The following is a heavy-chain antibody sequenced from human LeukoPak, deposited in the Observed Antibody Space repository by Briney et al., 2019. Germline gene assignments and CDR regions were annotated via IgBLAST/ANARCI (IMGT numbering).Heavy chain of an antibody. D-gene: IGHD4-17*01. V-gene: IGHV3-23*01. CDR2: ISGSGGRT. CDR3: ATPPTVTRNY. Sequence: GGSLRLSCAASGFTFSNYAMRWVRQAPGKGLEWVSSISGSGGRTHYADSVRGRFTISRDNSKNTLYLQMDSLRAEDTAVYYCATPPTVTRNYWGQGTLVTVSS. J-gene: IGHJ4*02. CDR1: GFTFSNYA.